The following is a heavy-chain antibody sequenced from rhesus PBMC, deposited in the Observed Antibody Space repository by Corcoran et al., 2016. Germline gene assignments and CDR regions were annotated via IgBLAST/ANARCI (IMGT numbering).Heavy chain of an antibody. D-gene: IGHD4-35*01. J-gene: IGHJ4*01. CDR2: INGNSWSP. CDR1: GASISSNW. V-gene: IGHV4-80*01. CDR3: ASLQGMTTVTTPDY. Sequence: QVQLQESGPGLVKPSETLSLTCTVSGASISSNWWSWLRQPPGKGLEWIGEINGNSWSPNYHPPLKSGFTISKDASKNQFSMKLSSVTAADTAVYYCASLQGMTTVTTPDYWGQGVLVTVSS.